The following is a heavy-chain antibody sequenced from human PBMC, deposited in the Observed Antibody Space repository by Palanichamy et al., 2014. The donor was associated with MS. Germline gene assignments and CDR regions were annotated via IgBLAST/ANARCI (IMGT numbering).Heavy chain of an antibody. CDR2: IYYSGST. CDR1: GGSISSSNYY. D-gene: IGHD1-26*01. V-gene: IGHV4-39*01. J-gene: IGHJ5*02. Sequence: QPRLQESGPGLVKPSETLSLTCTVSGGSISSSNYYWGWIRQPPGKGLEWIGSIYYSGSTYYNPSLKSRVSISVDTSKNQFSLRLNSVAAADTAVFYCARPSESYGSWFDPWGQGTLVTVSS. CDR3: ARPSESYGSWFDP.